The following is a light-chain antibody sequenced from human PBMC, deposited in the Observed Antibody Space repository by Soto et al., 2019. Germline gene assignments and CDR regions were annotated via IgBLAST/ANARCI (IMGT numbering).Light chain of an antibody. CDR2: GAS. J-gene: IGKJ2*01. CDR3: RQWGSDLAYS. V-gene: IGKV3-20*01. CDR1: QSVSSSY. Sequence: EIVLTQSPGTLSLSPGERATLSCRASQSVSSSYFVWYQQKPGQAPRLLIYGASSRATGIPDRFSGSGSGTDFTLTIRRLDPEDFAGYCCRQWGSDLAYSFGEGTRLEIK.